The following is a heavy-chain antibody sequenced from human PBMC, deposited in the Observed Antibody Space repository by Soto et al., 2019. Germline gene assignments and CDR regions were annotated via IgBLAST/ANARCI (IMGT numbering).Heavy chain of an antibody. D-gene: IGHD5-12*01. Sequence: QVQLVQSGAEVMQPGSSVRVSCKASGGTFSSYAISWVRQAPGQGLEWMGGIIPIFGTADYAQKFQGRVTITADESTTTAYMELSSLRSGDTAVYFCAGDKDRVRLGGNYDYGMDVWGQGTTVTVSS. CDR3: AGDKDRVRLGGNYDYGMDV. CDR1: GGTFSSYA. CDR2: IIPIFGTA. V-gene: IGHV1-69*12. J-gene: IGHJ6*02.